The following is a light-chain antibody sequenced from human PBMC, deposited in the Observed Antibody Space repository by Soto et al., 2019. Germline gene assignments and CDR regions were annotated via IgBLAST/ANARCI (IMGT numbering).Light chain of an antibody. CDR1: QSISSW. V-gene: IGKV1-5*01. Sequence: DIQMTQSPSTLSASVGDRVTITCRASQSISSWLAWYQQKPGKAPKLLIYDASSLESGVPSRFSGSGSGTEFTLTISSLQPDDFATYYCQQYNSYSQWKFGQGTKV. CDR2: DAS. J-gene: IGKJ1*01. CDR3: QQYNSYSQWK.